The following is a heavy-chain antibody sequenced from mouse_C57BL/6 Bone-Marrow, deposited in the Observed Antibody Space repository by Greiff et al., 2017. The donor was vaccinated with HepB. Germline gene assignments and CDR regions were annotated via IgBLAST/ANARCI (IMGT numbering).Heavy chain of an antibody. D-gene: IGHD2-1*01. V-gene: IGHV3-6*01. J-gene: IGHJ2*01. CDR1: GYSITSGYY. CDR3: ARDGDYGNGSDY. Sequence: EVQLQESGPGLVKPSQSLSLTCSVTGYSITSGYYWNWIRQFPGNKLEWMGYISYDGSNNYNPSLKNRISITRDTSKNQFFLKLNSVTTEDTATYYCARDGDYGNGSDYWGQGTTLTVSS. CDR2: ISYDGSN.